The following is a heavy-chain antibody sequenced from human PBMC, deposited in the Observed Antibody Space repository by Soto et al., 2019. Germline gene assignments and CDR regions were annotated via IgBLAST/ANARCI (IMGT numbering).Heavy chain of an antibody. V-gene: IGHV4-39*01. CDR1: DGSITSSSSY. D-gene: IGHD3-10*01. J-gene: IGHJ3*01. Sequence: SETLSLTCTVSDGSITSSSSYWGWIRQPPGKGLEWIGNIYYSGSTYYNPSLKSRVTTSLDTSKNQHSLKLSSVTAADTAVYYCARLLEMTINEVGGDVFDVXGQGTMVTVSS. CDR2: IYYSGST. CDR3: ARLLEMTINEVGGDVFDV.